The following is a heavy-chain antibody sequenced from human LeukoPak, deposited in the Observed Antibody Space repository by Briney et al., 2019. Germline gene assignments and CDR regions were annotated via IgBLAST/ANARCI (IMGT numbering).Heavy chain of an antibody. D-gene: IGHD3-10*01. Sequence: SQTLSLTCTVSGGSISSGGYYWSWIRQHPGKGLEWIGYIYYSGSTHYNPSLKSRVTISVDTSKNQFSLKLSSVTAADTAVYYCARFAINSYYYGSGSYANWFDPWGQGTLVTVSS. CDR1: GGSISSGGYY. CDR2: IYYSGST. CDR3: ARFAINSYYYGSGSYANWFDP. J-gene: IGHJ5*02. V-gene: IGHV4-31*03.